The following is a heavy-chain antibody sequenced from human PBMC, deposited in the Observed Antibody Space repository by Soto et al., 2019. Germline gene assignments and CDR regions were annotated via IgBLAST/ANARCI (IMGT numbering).Heavy chain of an antibody. Sequence: QVQLVQSGAEVKKPGASVTVSCKASGYTFSDYYLHWVRQAPGQGPEWMGWINPNGGGTKYGQKFRGGVTMTRDTSVRTAFMELNSLKSDDTAVYYCARESGRATATFDYYYFYMDVWGKGTTVTVSS. CDR1: GYTFSDYY. J-gene: IGHJ6*03. V-gene: IGHV1-2*02. D-gene: IGHD5-12*01. CDR3: ARESGRATATFDYYYFYMDV. CDR2: INPNGGGT.